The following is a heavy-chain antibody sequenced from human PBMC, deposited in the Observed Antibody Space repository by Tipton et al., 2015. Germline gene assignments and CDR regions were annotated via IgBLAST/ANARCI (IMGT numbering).Heavy chain of an antibody. J-gene: IGHJ4*02. D-gene: IGHD6-19*01. CDR3: AREVAAQTEYFDY. CDR2: IYSSGTT. V-gene: IGHV4-39*02. Sequence: TLSLTCAVSGGSISSNDWWSWIRQAPGKGLEWIASIYSSGTTYSNPSLKSRVTISVDTSKNLFSLNLRFVTAEDTAVYYCAREVAAQTEYFDYWGQGTQVTVSS. CDR1: GGSISSNDW.